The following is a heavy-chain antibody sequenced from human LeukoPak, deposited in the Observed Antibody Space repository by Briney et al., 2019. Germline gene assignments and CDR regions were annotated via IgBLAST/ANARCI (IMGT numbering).Heavy chain of an antibody. CDR2: INHSGST. J-gene: IGHJ5*02. Sequence: SETLSLTCAVYGGSFSGYYWSWIRQPPGKGLEWIGEINHSGSTNYNPSLKSRVTISVDTSKNQFSLKLSSVTAAGTAVYYCARGSRLYYDFWSGYPNWFDPWGQGTLVTVSS. D-gene: IGHD3-3*01. V-gene: IGHV4-34*01. CDR3: ARGSRLYYDFWSGYPNWFDP. CDR1: GGSFSGYY.